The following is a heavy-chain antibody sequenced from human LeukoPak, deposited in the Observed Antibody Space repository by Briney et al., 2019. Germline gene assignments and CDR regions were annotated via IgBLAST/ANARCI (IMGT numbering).Heavy chain of an antibody. CDR3: ARVAGDGYVAFDI. D-gene: IGHD5-24*01. CDR2: ISSSGSSI. V-gene: IGHV3-48*03. Sequence: PGGPLRLSCTAWGFTFCCYEMRGVPQAPGKGVEGFSYISSSGSSIYYADSLKGRFTISRDNAKNSLYLQMNSLRAEDTAVYYCARVAGDGYVAFDIWGQGTMVTVSS. J-gene: IGHJ3*02. CDR1: GFTFCCYE.